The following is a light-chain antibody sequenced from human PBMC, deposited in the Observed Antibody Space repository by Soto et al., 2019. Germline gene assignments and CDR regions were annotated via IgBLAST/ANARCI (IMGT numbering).Light chain of an antibody. Sequence: EIVMTQSPATLSVSPGERATLSCRASQSVSNNLAWYQKKPGQAPRLPIYGASSRATGIPDRFSGSGSGTDFTLSISRLEPEDFAVYYCQHYGTSALFGPGTRVDIK. CDR2: GAS. CDR3: QHYGTSAL. CDR1: QSVSNN. V-gene: IGKV3-20*01. J-gene: IGKJ3*01.